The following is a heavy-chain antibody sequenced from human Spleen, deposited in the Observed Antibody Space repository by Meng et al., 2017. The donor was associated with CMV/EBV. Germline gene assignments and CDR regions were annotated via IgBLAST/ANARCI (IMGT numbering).Heavy chain of an antibody. J-gene: IGHJ6*02. CDR1: GFTFDDYG. V-gene: IGHV3-9*01. CDR2: ISWNSGSI. CDR3: AKGVYYGMDV. Sequence: GGSLRLSCAASGFTFDDYGMSWVRQAPGKGLEWVSGISWNSGSIDYADSVKGRFTISRDNAKNSLYLQMNSLRTEDTALYYCAKGVYYGMDVWGQGTTVTVSS.